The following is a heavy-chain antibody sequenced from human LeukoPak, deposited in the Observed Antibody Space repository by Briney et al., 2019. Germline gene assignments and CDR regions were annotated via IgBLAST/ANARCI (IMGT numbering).Heavy chain of an antibody. CDR2: IYSGGST. D-gene: IGHD3-22*01. Sequence: QTGGSLRLSCAASGFTVSSNYMSWVRQAPGKGLEWVSVIYSGGSTYYADSVKGRFTISRDNSKNTLYLQMNRLRAEDTAVYYCARDRDSSGYFDYWGQGTLVTVSS. V-gene: IGHV3-53*01. CDR3: ARDRDSSGYFDY. CDR1: GFTVSSNY. J-gene: IGHJ4*02.